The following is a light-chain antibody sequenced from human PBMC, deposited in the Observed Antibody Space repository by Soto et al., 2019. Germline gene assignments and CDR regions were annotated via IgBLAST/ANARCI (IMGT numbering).Light chain of an antibody. CDR2: GAS. CDR1: QSVSGN. V-gene: IGKV3-15*01. J-gene: IGKJ1*01. CDR3: QQYKNRPPWT. Sequence: EIVMTQSPTTLSVSPGERATLSCRASQSVSGNLAWYQQRPGQAPRLLIYGASTRATGIPARFSGSGAGTEVTLTLSSLQSEDFAVYYFQQYKNRPPWTFGQWTKVEIK.